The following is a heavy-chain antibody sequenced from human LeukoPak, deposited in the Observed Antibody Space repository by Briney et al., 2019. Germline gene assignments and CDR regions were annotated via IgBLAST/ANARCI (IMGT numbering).Heavy chain of an antibody. CDR2: IRYDGSNK. CDR1: GFTFSSYG. CDR3: AKDWNVAELSTTATIDY. Sequence: PGGSLRLSCAASGFTFSSYGIYWVRQAPGKGLEWVAFIRYDGSNKYYADSVKGRFTISRDNSKNTLYLEMNSLRADDTAVYYCAKDWNVAELSTTATIDYWGQGTLVTVSS. D-gene: IGHD1-26*01. J-gene: IGHJ4*02. V-gene: IGHV3-30*02.